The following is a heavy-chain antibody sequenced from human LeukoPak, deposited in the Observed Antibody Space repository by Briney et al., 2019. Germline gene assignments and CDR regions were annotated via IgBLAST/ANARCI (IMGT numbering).Heavy chain of an antibody. Sequence: PSQTLSLTCAISGDSVSSNSVAWNWIRQSPSRGLEWLGRTYYRSKWYNDYAVSVKSRITINPDTSKNQFSLQPNSVTPEDTAVFYCARGGHSGSYTDFDYWGQGTLVTVSS. D-gene: IGHD1-26*01. CDR2: TYYRSKWYN. J-gene: IGHJ4*02. CDR1: GDSVSSNSVA. CDR3: ARGGHSGSYTDFDY. V-gene: IGHV6-1*01.